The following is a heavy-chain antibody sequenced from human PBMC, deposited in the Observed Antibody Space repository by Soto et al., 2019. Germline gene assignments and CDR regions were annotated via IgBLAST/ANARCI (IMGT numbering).Heavy chain of an antibody. V-gene: IGHV6-1*01. Sequence: SQTLSLTGAISGDSVSSNSGAWNCIRQSPSRGLEWLGRTYYRSKWYNGYAVSVKGRISINPDTSKNQFSLQLNSVTPEDSAVYYCARTKSVFDYWGQGTKVTVSS. CDR2: TYYRSKWYN. CDR3: ARTKSVFDY. J-gene: IGHJ4*02. CDR1: GDSVSSNSGA.